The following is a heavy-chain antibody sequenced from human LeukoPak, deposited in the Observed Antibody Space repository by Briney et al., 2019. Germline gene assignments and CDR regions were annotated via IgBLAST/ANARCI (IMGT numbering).Heavy chain of an antibody. J-gene: IGHJ4*02. V-gene: IGHV3-49*04. Sequence: GGSLRLSCTASGFTFGDYAMSWVRQAPGKGLEWVGFIRSKAYGGTTEYAASVKGRFTISRDDSKSIAYLQMNSLKTEDTAVYYCTRYVRYYYDSGGYIDYWGQGTLVTVSS. D-gene: IGHD3-22*01. CDR1: GFTFGDYA. CDR2: IRSKAYGGTT. CDR3: TRYVRYYYDSGGYIDY.